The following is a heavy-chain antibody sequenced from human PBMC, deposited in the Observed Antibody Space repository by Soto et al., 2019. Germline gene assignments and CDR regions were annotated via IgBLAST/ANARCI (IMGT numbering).Heavy chain of an antibody. CDR1: GFTFNTYV. CDR2: ISYSADKT. CDR3: ARRARTATTNWGAFDV. D-gene: IGHD1-7*01. V-gene: IGHV3-23*01. Sequence: GGSLRLSCADSGFTFNTYVMNWGRQAPVKGLEWVSTISYSADKTHYADSVKGRFTISRDNSRDTLFLQMNSLRADDAAVYYCARRARTATTNWGAFDVWGQGTMVTV. J-gene: IGHJ3*01.